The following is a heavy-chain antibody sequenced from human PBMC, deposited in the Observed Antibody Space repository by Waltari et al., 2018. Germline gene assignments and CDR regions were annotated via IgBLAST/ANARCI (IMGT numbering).Heavy chain of an antibody. J-gene: IGHJ3*01. CDR2: ISPLLGFT. CDR3: ATSHSGTYYDAIAV. Sequence: QVQLVQSGAEVKKPGSSVKVSCKASGGTFSSSTITWVRQAPGQGLDWMGRISPLLGFTCSAQSFQGIVTISADESTSTVYMELISLRFEDSAVYYCATSHSGTYYDAIAVWGQGTKVTVS. V-gene: IGHV1-69*02. CDR1: GGTFSSST. D-gene: IGHD1-26*01.